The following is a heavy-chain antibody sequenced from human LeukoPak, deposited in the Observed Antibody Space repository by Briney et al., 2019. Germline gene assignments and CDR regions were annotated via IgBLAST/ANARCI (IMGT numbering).Heavy chain of an antibody. CDR2: IYPGDSDT. Sequence: GESLRISCRGSGYTFTKYWIVWVRQMPGKGLEWMAIIYPGDSDTRYSPSFQGQVTISADKSISTAYLQWSSLKASDTAMYYCARQASLAARITYWGQGTLVTVSS. D-gene: IGHD6-6*01. V-gene: IGHV5-51*01. J-gene: IGHJ4*02. CDR1: GYTFTKYW. CDR3: ARQASLAARITY.